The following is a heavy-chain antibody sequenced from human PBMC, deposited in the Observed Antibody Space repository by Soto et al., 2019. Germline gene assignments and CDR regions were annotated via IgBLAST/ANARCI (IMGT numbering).Heavy chain of an antibody. CDR2: ISSSSSYI. CDR3: ARDSPVNGFGPRLFDY. Sequence: TGGSLRLSCAASGFTFSSYSMNWVRQAPGKGLEWVSSISSSSSYIYYADSVKGRFTISRDNAKNPLYLQMNSLRAEDTAVYYRARDSPVNGFGPRLFDYWGQGTLVTVSS. J-gene: IGHJ4*02. D-gene: IGHD3-10*01. V-gene: IGHV3-21*01. CDR1: GFTFSSYS.